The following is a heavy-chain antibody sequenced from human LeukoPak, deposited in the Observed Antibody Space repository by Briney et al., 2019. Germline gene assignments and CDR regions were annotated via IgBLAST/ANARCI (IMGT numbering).Heavy chain of an antibody. Sequence: PGGSLRLSCAASGFTFSNAWMSWVRQAPGKGLEWVVRIQSKTDGGTTDYAAPVKGRFTISRDDSKNTLYLQMNSLKTEDTAVYYCTTRFTMVRGVIIPDAFDIWGQGTMVTVSS. CDR2: IQSKTDGGTT. J-gene: IGHJ3*02. V-gene: IGHV3-15*01. D-gene: IGHD3-10*01. CDR1: GFTFSNAW. CDR3: TTRFTMVRGVIIPDAFDI.